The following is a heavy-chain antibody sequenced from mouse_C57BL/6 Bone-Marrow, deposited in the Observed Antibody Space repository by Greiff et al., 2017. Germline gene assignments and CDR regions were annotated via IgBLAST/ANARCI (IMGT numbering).Heavy chain of an antibody. V-gene: IGHV5-17*01. CDR3: ARKARYGSILYYYAMDY. Sequence: EVKLMESGGGLVKPGGSLKLSCAASGFTFSDYGMHWVRQAPEKGLEWVAYISSGSSTIYYADTVKGRFPISRDNAKNTMFLQMTSLRSEATAMYYCARKARYGSILYYYAMDYWGQGTSVTVSS. D-gene: IGHD1-1*01. CDR2: ISSGSSTI. CDR1: GFTFSDYG. J-gene: IGHJ4*01.